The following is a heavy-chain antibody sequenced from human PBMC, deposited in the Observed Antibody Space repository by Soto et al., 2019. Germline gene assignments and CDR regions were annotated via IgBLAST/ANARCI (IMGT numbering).Heavy chain of an antibody. V-gene: IGHV1-69*13. J-gene: IGHJ6*02. D-gene: IGHD6-6*01. CDR2: IIPIFGTA. Sequence: SVKVSCKASGGTFSSYAISWVRQAPGQGLEWMGGIIPIFGTANYAQKFQGRVTITADESTSTAYMELSSLRSEDTAVYYCAGGSSIAARSSYYYYGMDVWGQGTTVTVSS. CDR1: GGTFSSYA. CDR3: AGGSSIAARSSYYYYGMDV.